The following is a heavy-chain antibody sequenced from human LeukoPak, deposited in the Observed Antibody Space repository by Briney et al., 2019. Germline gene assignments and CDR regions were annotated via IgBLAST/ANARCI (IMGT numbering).Heavy chain of an antibody. J-gene: IGHJ6*02. D-gene: IGHD3-22*01. CDR2: INPNSGGT. CDR1: GYTFTGYY. Sequence: ASVKVSCKASGYTFTGYYMHWVRQAPGQGLEWMGWINPNSGGTNYAQKFQGWVTMTRDTSISTAYMELSRLRSDDTAVYYCARVAYYYDSAGFYLNYFYGMDVWGQGTTVTVSS. CDR3: ARVAYYYDSAGFYLNYFYGMDV. V-gene: IGHV1-2*04.